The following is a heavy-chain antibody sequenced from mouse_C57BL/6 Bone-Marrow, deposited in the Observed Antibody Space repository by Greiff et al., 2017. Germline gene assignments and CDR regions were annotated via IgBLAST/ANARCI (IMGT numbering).Heavy chain of an antibody. CDR1: GFNIKDDY. V-gene: IGHV14-4*01. J-gene: IGHJ2*01. CDR2: LDPENGDT. Sequence: VQLQQSGAELVRPGASVKLSCTASGFNIKDDYMHWVKQRPEQGLEWIGWLDPENGDTEYASKFQGKATITADTSSNTAYLQLSRLTSEDTAVYYCTFYSNYYFDYWGQSTTLTVSS. D-gene: IGHD2-5*01. CDR3: TFYSNYYFDY.